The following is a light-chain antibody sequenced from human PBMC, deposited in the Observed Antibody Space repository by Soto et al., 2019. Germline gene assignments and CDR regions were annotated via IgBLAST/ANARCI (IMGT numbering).Light chain of an antibody. V-gene: IGKV1-39*01. J-gene: IGKJ5*01. CDR2: AAS. Sequence: HSPSSLSAYLVDRVPFTCRASQGISSYLNWYQQKPGKAPKLLIYAASSLQSGVPSRFSGSGSGTDFTLTISSLQPEDFATYYFQQSYSTPPITFGQGTRLEIK. CDR1: QGISSY. CDR3: QQSYSTPPIT.